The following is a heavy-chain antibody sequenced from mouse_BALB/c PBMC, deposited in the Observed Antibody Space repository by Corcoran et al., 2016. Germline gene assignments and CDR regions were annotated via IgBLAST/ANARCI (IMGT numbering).Heavy chain of an antibody. V-gene: IGHV8-12*01. CDR3: ARRGGWDDDFDC. J-gene: IGHJ2*01. Sequence: QVTLKESGPGILQPSQTLSLTCSFSGFSLSTSGMGVSWIRQPSGKGLEWLAHIYWDDDKRDNPSLKSRLTISKDTSRNQVFLKITSVDTANTATYDWARRGGWDDDFDCWGQGTALTVSS. CDR2: IYWDDDK. D-gene: IGHD4-1*01. CDR1: GFSLSTSGMG.